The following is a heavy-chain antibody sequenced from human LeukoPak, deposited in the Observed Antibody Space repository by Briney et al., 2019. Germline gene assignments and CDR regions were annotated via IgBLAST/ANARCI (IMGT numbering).Heavy chain of an antibody. D-gene: IGHD3-9*01. CDR1: GFTFSSYE. V-gene: IGHV3-48*03. Sequence: GGSLRLSCAASGFTFSSYEMNWVRQAPGKGLEWVSYISSSGSTIYYADSVKGRFTISRDNAKNSLYLQMNSLRAEDTAVYYCARDLPRVDDISERGWFDPWGQGTLVTVSS. J-gene: IGHJ5*02. CDR2: ISSSGSTI. CDR3: ARDLPRVDDISERGWFDP.